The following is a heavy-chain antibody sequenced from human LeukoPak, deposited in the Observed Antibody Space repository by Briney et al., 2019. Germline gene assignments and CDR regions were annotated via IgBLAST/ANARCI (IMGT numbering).Heavy chain of an antibody. CDR1: GFSFSNCG. CDR2: ISIDGSYK. Sequence: GRSLRLSCAASGFSFSNCGMHWVRQAPGKGLEWVALISIDGSYKYYADSVKGRFTISRDNSKNTLYLQMNSLRAEDTAVYYCAKDHKIVVVITTKDYYGMDVWGQGTTVTVSS. D-gene: IGHD3-22*01. V-gene: IGHV3-30*18. J-gene: IGHJ6*02. CDR3: AKDHKIVVVITTKDYYGMDV.